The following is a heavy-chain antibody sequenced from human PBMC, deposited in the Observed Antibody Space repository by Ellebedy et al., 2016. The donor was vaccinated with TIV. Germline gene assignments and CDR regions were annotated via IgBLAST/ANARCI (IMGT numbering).Heavy chain of an antibody. CDR1: GFIFSDYA. Sequence: PGGSLRLSCATSGFIFSDYAISWVRQPPGKGLEWVSTISGRGESTFAEDSVKGRFTISRDFSKRTVYLQMNSLRVEDTAVYFCATRGHSIGWFADWGQGTLVTVSS. V-gene: IGHV3-23*01. CDR2: ISGRGEST. J-gene: IGHJ5*02. D-gene: IGHD3-22*01. CDR3: ATRGHSIGWFAD.